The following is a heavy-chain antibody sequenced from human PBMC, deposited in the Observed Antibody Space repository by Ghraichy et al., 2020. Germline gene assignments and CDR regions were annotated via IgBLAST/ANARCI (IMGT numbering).Heavy chain of an antibody. D-gene: IGHD4-17*01. J-gene: IGHJ6*02. V-gene: IGHV1-18*01. CDR3: ARDPFRANTVTTFRYGMYV. CDR2: ISAYNGNT. Sequence: ASVKVSCKASGYTFTSYGISWVRQAPGQGLEWMGWISAYNGNTNYAQKPQGRVTMTTGTSTSTAYMELRSLRSDDTAVYYCARDPFRANTVTTFRYGMYVWGQGTTFTVSS. CDR1: GYTFTSYG.